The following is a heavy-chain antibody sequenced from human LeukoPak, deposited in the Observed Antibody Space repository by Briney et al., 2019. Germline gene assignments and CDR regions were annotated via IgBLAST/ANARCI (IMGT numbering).Heavy chain of an antibody. Sequence: GGSQKLSCTASGFSFNSYSMAWVRQAPGKGLDWVSGISASGHSTNHADSGRGRFTITRDSSENTLLLQMARLTADDTAVYYCATRGSGRYYFDHWGQGALVTVSS. CDR3: ATRGSGRYYFDH. CDR2: ISASGHST. D-gene: IGHD6-19*01. J-gene: IGHJ4*02. V-gene: IGHV3-23*01. CDR1: GFSFNSYS.